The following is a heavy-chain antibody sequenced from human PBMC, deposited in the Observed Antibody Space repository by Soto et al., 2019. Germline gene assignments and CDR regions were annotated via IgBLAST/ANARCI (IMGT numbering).Heavy chain of an antibody. CDR1: GFSLSTSGVG. J-gene: IGHJ6*02. CDR2: IYWDDDK. V-gene: IGHV2-5*02. Sequence: QITLKESGPPLVKPTQTLTLTCTFSGFSLSTSGVGVGWIRQPPGKALEWLALIYWDDDKRYSPSLKSRLTITKDTSKNQVVLTMTNMDPVDTATYYCAHTGRHSAAGTDYYYYGMDVWGQGTTVTVSS. D-gene: IGHD6-13*01. CDR3: AHTGRHSAAGTDYYYYGMDV.